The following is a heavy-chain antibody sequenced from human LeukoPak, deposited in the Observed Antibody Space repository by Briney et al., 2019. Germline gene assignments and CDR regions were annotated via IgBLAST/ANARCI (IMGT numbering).Heavy chain of an antibody. J-gene: IGHJ4*02. V-gene: IGHV4-34*01. CDR1: GGSFSGYY. CDR2: INHSGST. CDR3: ARNTKHYYDSSGYPG. Sequence: PSETLSLTCAVYGGSFSGYYWSWIRQPPGKGLEWIGEINHSGSTNYNPSLKSRVTISVDTSKSQFSLKLSSVTAADTAVYYCARNTKHYYDSSGYPGWGQGTLVTVSS. D-gene: IGHD3-22*01.